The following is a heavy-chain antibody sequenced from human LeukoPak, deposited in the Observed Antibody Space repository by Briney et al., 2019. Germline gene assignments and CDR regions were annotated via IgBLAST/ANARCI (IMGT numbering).Heavy chain of an antibody. CDR1: GGSISSYY. J-gene: IGHJ4*01. CDR2: IYYSGST. Sequence: SETLSLTCTVSGGSISSYYWSWIRQPPGKGLEWIGYIYYSGSTNYNPSLKSRVTISVDTSKNQFSLKLSSVTAADTAVYYCARERYDILTGYPLFDYWGQEPWSPSPQ. V-gene: IGHV4-59*01. CDR3: ARERYDILTGYPLFDY. D-gene: IGHD3-9*01.